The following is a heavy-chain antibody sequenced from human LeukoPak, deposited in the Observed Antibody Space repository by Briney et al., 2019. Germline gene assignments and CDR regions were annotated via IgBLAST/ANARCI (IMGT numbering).Heavy chain of an antibody. J-gene: IGHJ6*03. CDR3: ARGWELTAVDYYYMDV. CDR2: INSGGSST. D-gene: IGHD1-26*01. CDR1: GFTFSSYW. V-gene: IGHV3-74*01. Sequence: GGSLRLSCAASGFTFSSYWMHWVRHASGEGLVWVSRINSGGSSTNYADSVKGRFTISRDNAKNALYLQMNSLRAEDTAVYYCARGWELTAVDYYYMDVWGKGTTVTVSS.